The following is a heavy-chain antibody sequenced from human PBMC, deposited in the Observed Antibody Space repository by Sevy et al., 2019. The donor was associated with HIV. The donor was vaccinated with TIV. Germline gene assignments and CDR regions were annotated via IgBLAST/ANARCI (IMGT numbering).Heavy chain of an antibody. Sequence: ASVKVSCKVSGYTLTELSMHWVRQAPGKGLEWMGGFDPEDGETIYAQMFQGRVTMTEDTSTDTAYMETSSLSSEDTAVYYYATGHGGSYFQLAYWGQGTLVTVSS. CDR1: GYTLTELS. V-gene: IGHV1-24*01. CDR3: ATGHGGSYFQLAY. D-gene: IGHD1-26*01. J-gene: IGHJ4*02. CDR2: FDPEDGET.